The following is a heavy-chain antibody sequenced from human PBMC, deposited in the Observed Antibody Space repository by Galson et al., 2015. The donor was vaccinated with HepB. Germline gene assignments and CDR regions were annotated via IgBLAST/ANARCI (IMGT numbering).Heavy chain of an antibody. J-gene: IGHJ5*02. CDR1: TFIFSTYS. CDR2: ISSSSTTI. V-gene: IGHV3-48*04. D-gene: IGHD2-21*02. Sequence: SLRLSCAASTFIFSTYSMNWVRQAPGKGLEWVSYISSSSTTIYYADSVKGRFTISRDNAKNTLFLQMNNLRAEDAAVYFCAKETAYCGGDCYGVFDLWGQGTLVTVSS. CDR3: AKETAYCGGDCYGVFDL.